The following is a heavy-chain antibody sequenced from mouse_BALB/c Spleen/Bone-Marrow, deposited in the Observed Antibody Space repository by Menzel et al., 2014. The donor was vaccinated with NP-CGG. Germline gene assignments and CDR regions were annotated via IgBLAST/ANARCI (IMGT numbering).Heavy chain of an antibody. D-gene: IGHD2-1*01. CDR2: ISNGGGST. CDR1: GFTSSDYY. CDR3: ARHLYGNYGAMDY. Sequence: EVKVVESGGGLVQPGGSLKLSCATSGFTSSDYYMYWARQTPEKRLEWAAYISNGGGSTYYPDTVKGRFTISRDNAKNTLYLQMSRLKSEDTAMYYCARHLYGNYGAMDYWGQGTSVTVSS. J-gene: IGHJ4*01. V-gene: IGHV5-12*02.